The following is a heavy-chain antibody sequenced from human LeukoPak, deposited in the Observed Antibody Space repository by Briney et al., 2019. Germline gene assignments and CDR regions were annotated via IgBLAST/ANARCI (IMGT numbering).Heavy chain of an antibody. J-gene: IGHJ4*02. CDR1: GGTFSSYA. V-gene: IGHV1-46*01. CDR3: ARRTGYSSGWYSDC. D-gene: IGHD6-19*01. CDR2: INPSGGSA. Sequence: ASVKVSCKASGGTFSSYAISWVRQAPGQGLEWMGVINPSGGSASNAQKFQGRVTMTRDLSTSTVYMELSSLRSEDTAVYYCARRTGYSSGWYSDCWGQGTLVTVSS.